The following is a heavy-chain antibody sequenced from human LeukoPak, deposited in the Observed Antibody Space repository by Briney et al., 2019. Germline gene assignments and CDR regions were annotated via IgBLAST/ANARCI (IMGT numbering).Heavy chain of an antibody. Sequence: SETLSLTCTVSGGSMSPYHWGWIRQPPGKGLEWTGYIYYSGSTNYNPSLKSRVTISVDTSKNQFSLKLSSVTAADTAVYYCARGFGTTSRFDYWGQGTLVTVSS. D-gene: IGHD1-1*01. CDR1: GGSMSPYH. CDR3: ARGFGTTSRFDY. V-gene: IGHV4-59*12. CDR2: IYYSGST. J-gene: IGHJ4*02.